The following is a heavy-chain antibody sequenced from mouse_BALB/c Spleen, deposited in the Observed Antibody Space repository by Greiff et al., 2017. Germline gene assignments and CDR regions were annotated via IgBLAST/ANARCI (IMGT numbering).Heavy chain of an antibody. J-gene: IGHJ1*01. V-gene: IGHV1-69*02. CDR1: GYTFTSYW. CDR3: TRGDGSSYWYFDV. CDR2: IYPSDSYT. D-gene: IGHD1-1*01. Sequence: QVQLKQPGAELVRPGASVKLSCKASGYTFTSYWINWVKQWPGQGLEWIGNIYPSDSYTNYNQKFKDKATLTVDKSSSTAYMQLSSPTSEDSAVYYCTRGDGSSYWYFDVWGAGTTVTVSS.